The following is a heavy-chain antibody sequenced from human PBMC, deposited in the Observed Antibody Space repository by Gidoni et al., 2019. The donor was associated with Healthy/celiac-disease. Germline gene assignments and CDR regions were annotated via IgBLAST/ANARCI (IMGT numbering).Heavy chain of an antibody. J-gene: IGHJ6*02. D-gene: IGHD2-2*01. CDR1: GFTFSSYG. CDR2: IWYDGSNK. CDR3: ARGGYCSSTSCHYYYYYYGMDV. V-gene: IGHV3-33*01. Sequence: QVQLVESGGGVVQPGRSLRLSCAASGFTFSSYGLHWVRQAPGKGLEWVAVIWYDGSNKYYADSVKGRFTISRDNSKNTLYLQMNSLRAEDTAVYYCARGGYCSSTSCHYYYYYYGMDVWGQGTTVTVSS.